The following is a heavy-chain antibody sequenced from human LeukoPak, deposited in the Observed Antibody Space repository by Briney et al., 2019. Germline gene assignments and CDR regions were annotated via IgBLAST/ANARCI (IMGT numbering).Heavy chain of an antibody. CDR2: ISSSSTTI. D-gene: IGHD3-16*01. CDR1: GFTFRSYS. V-gene: IGHV3-48*02. J-gene: IGHJ4*02. Sequence: PGGSLRLSCAASGFTFRSYSMNWVRQAPGKGLEWVSFISSSSTTIYHADSVKGRFTISRDSAKNSLYLQMNSLRDDDTAVYYCASLLLLDYWGQGTLVTVSS. CDR3: ASLLLLDY.